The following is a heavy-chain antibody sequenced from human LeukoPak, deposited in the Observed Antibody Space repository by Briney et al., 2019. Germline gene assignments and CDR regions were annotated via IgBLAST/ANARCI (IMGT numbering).Heavy chain of an antibody. CDR3: ARGYDILTGYSPFFYYGMDV. V-gene: IGHV3-11*06. CDR2: ISSSSSYT. J-gene: IGHJ6*04. CDR1: GFTFSDYY. Sequence: GGSLRLSCAASGFTFSDYYMSWIRQAPGKGLEWVSYISSSSSYTNYADSVKGRFTISRDNAKNSLYLQMNSLRAEDTAVYYCARGYDILTGYSPFFYYGMDVWGKGATVTVSS. D-gene: IGHD3-9*01.